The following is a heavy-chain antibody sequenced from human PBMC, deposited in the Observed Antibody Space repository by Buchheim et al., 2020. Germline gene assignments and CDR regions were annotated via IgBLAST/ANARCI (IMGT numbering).Heavy chain of an antibody. D-gene: IGHD3-10*01. CDR1: GFPFSIYW. V-gene: IGHV3-74*01. Sequence: EVQLVESGGGLVQPGGSLRLSCSAPGFPFSIYWMHWVRQAPGKGLAWVSHINREGTTTNYADSVRGRFTLSRDNGKNTLYLKMTNLRAEDTAFYYCVRDMYGSGDYWGQGTL. CDR2: INREGTTT. CDR3: VRDMYGSGDY. J-gene: IGHJ4*02.